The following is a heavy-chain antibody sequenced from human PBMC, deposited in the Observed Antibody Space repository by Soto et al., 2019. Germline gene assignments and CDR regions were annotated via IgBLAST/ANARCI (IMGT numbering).Heavy chain of an antibody. CDR1: GFTFRSYG. V-gene: IGHV3-30*18. CDR2: ISYDGSKT. CDR3: AKGDLDTSMAMAFDN. Sequence: QVQLVESGGGVVQPGRSLRLSCAASGFTFRSYGLHWVRQAPGKGLEWVAVISYDGSKTYYTESVKGRFTISRDNFKNTLYLQMDSLRTEDTGVYYCAKGDLDTSMAMAFDNWGQGTLVTVSS. D-gene: IGHD5-18*01. J-gene: IGHJ4*02.